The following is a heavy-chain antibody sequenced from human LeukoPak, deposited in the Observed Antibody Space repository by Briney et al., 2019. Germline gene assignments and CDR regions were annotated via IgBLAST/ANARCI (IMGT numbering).Heavy chain of an antibody. CDR3: ARHGGGSYFDYEGNWFDP. J-gene: IGHJ5*02. D-gene: IGHD1-26*01. CDR2: IYYSGST. Sequence: SENLSLTCTVSGGSISSYYWSWIRQPPGKGLEWLGYIYYSGSTNYNPSLKSRVTISVDTSKNQFSLKLSSVTAADTAVYYCARHGGGSYFDYEGNWFDPWGQGTLVTVSS. CDR1: GGSISSYY. V-gene: IGHV4-59*08.